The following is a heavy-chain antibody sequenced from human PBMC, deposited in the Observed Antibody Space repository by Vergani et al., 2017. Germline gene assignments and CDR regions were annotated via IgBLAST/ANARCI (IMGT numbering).Heavy chain of an antibody. D-gene: IGHD3-10*01. CDR1: GGSISSYY. Sequence: QVQLQESGPGLVKPSETLSLTCTVSGGSISSYYWSWIRQPPGKGLEWIGYIYYSGSTNYNPSLKSRVTISVDTSKNRFSLKLSSVTAADTAVYYCARDQGSYYGSGSYYHFDYWGQGTLVTVSS. J-gene: IGHJ4*02. CDR3: ARDQGSYYGSGSYYHFDY. V-gene: IGHV4-59*01. CDR2: IYYSGST.